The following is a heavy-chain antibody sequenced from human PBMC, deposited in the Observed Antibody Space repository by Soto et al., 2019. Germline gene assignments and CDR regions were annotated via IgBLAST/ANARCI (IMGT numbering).Heavy chain of an antibody. CDR3: ARVSPNSVAVAGTAFDI. D-gene: IGHD6-19*01. J-gene: IGHJ3*02. CDR1: GGSISSYY. CDR2: IYYSGST. Sequence: SETLSLTCTVSGGSISSYYWSWIRQPPGKGLEWIGYIYYSGSTNYNPSLKSRVTISVDTSKNQFSLKLSSVTAADTAVYYCARVSPNSVAVAGTAFDIWGQGTMVTVSS. V-gene: IGHV4-59*01.